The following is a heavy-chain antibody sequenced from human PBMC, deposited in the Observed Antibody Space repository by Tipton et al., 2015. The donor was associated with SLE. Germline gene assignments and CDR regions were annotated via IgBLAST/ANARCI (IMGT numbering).Heavy chain of an antibody. V-gene: IGHV4-59*08. CDR3: ARGIWDFDL. CDR1: GGSISSYY. J-gene: IGHJ2*01. D-gene: IGHD1-14*01. CDR2: IYYSGST. Sequence: TLSLTCTVSGGSISSYYWSWIRQPPGRGLEWIGYIYYSGSTNYNPSLKSRVTISVDTSKNQFSLKLSSVTAADTAVHYCARGIWDFDLWGRGTLVTVSS.